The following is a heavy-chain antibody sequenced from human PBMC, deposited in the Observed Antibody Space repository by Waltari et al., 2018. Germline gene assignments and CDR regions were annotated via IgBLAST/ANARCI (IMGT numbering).Heavy chain of an antibody. D-gene: IGHD3-10*01. V-gene: IGHV3-33*01. Sequence: QVQLVASGGGVVQPGRSLRLCCAASGFPFRNSGIHGVRQAPGKGLECVAVIRYDGSFKYYADSVKGRFTISRDNSKNTLYLQMNSLRAEDTAVYYCARDFEHGRAGFCDYWGQGTLVTVSS. CDR1: GFPFRNSG. J-gene: IGHJ4*02. CDR2: IRYDGSFK. CDR3: ARDFEHGRAGFCDY.